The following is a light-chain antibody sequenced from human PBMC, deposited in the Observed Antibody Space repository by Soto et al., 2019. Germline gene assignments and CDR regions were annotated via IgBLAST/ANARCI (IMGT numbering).Light chain of an antibody. Sequence: DIVLTQSPATLSLSPGERATLSSRASQSVDTYLAWYQQKPGQAPRLLIYDASNMDTGIPARFSGSGSGTDFSLTVSSVEPEDFAGYYCQERSNWPPVTFGGGSKVVIK. J-gene: IGKJ4*01. CDR3: QERSNWPPVT. CDR1: QSVDTY. V-gene: IGKV3-11*01. CDR2: DAS.